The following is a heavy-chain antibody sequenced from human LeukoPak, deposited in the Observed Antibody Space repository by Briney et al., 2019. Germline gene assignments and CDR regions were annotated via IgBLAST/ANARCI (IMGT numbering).Heavy chain of an antibody. V-gene: IGHV1-24*01. D-gene: IGHD3-10*01. CDR1: GYTLTELS. J-gene: IGHJ4*02. Sequence: GASVKVSCKVSGYTLTELSMHWVRQAPGKGLEWMGGFDPEDGETIYAQKFQGRVTMTEDTSTDTAYMELSSLRSEDTAVYYCATDKSSGLWFGSPNFDYWGQGTLVTVSS. CDR3: ATDKSSGLWFGSPNFDY. CDR2: FDPEDGET.